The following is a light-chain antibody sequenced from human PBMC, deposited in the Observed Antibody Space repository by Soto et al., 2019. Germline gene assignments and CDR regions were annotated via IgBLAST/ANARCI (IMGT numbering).Light chain of an antibody. CDR3: SSFGSSNTWV. CDR1: SSDVGAYNY. CDR2: EVP. J-gene: IGLJ3*02. Sequence: QSGLTQPPSASGSPGQSVTISCTGTSSDVGAYNYVSWYQQHAGKAPKLVIYEVPKRPSGVPDRSSDSKSANTPALTFSGIQAEDKANYYCSSFGSSNTWVFGGGTKLTVL. V-gene: IGLV2-8*01.